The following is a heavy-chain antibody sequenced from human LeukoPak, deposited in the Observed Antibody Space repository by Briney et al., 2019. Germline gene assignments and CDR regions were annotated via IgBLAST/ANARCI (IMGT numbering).Heavy chain of an antibody. CDR1: GGSFSGYY. CDR2: INHSGST. D-gene: IGHD6-13*01. CDR3: ARDHSSSWTNWFDP. V-gene: IGHV4-34*01. J-gene: IGHJ5*02. Sequence: PSETLSLTCAVYGGSFSGYYWSWIRQPPGKGLEWIGEINHSGSTNYNPSLKSRVTISVDTSKNQFSLEPSSVTAADTAVYYCARDHSSSWTNWFDPWGQGTLVTVSS.